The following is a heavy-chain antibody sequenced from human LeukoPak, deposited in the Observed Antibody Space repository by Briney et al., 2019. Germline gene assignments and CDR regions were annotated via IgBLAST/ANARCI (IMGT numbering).Heavy chain of an antibody. J-gene: IGHJ4*02. CDR1: GYTFTSYY. Sequence: ASVKVSCKASGYTFTSYYMHWVRQAPGQGLEWMGIINPSGGSTSYAQKFQGRVTMTRDMSTSTVYMELSSLRSEDTAVYYCARDQRWLQSGAYYFDYWGQGTLVTVSS. CDR2: INPSGGST. CDR3: ARDQRWLQSGAYYFDY. D-gene: IGHD5-24*01. V-gene: IGHV1-46*01.